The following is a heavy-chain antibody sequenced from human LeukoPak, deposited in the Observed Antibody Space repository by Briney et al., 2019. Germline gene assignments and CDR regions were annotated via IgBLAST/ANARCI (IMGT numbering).Heavy chain of an antibody. J-gene: IGHJ4*02. CDR2: INHSGST. CDR1: GGSFSGYY. D-gene: IGHD3-10*01. Sequence: PSETLSLTCAVYGGSFSGYYWSWIRQPPGKGLEWIGEINHSGSTNYNPSLKSRVTISVDTSKNQLSLKLSSVTAADTAVYYCARVYYGSGSYSDFDYWGQGTLVTVSS. V-gene: IGHV4-34*01. CDR3: ARVYYGSGSYSDFDY.